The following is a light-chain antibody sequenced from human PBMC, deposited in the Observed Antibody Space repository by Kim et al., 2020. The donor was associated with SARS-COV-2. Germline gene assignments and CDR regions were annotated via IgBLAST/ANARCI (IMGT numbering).Light chain of an antibody. V-gene: IGLV6-57*01. CDR2: DNN. CDR1: SGSIASKY. CDR3: QSYDISNQV. Sequence: GKTVTIACTRSSGSIASKYVQWYQQRPGSSPTTIIYDNNQRPSGVPDRFSGSIDSASNSASLTISGLKTEDEADYYCQSYDISNQVFGGGTKLTVL. J-gene: IGLJ3*02.